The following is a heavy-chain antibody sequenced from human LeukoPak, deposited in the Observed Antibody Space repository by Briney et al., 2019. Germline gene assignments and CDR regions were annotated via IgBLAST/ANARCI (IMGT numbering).Heavy chain of an antibody. D-gene: IGHD6-13*01. CDR2: IFYSGST. J-gene: IGHJ4*02. CDR1: GGSISSSTYY. V-gene: IGHV4-39*07. CDR3: ARVSSSWPHYYFDY. Sequence: SETLSLTCTVSGGSISSSTYYWAWIRQPPGKGLEWVGNIFYSGSTYYIPSLKSRVTISVDTSKNQFSLKLTSVTAADTAVYYCARVSSSWPHYYFDYWGQGTLVTVSS.